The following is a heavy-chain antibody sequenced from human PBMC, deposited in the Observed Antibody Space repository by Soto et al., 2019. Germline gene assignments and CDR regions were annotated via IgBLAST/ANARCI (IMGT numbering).Heavy chain of an antibody. D-gene: IGHD2-15*01. CDR2: IYLYGDT. V-gene: IGHV2-5*01. Sequence: QISLKESGPTLVKPTQTLTLTCTFSGFSLNTGGVGVGCLLQPPGKALDWLARIYLYGDTRYRPSLQSRLTVTADTSYNQVVLSMSSMGPEDTATYFCPHSNVEVVVGSTSTFDSWGKGDLVTVYS. J-gene: IGHJ4*02. CDR3: PHSNVEVVVGSTSTFDS. CDR1: GFSLNTGGVG.